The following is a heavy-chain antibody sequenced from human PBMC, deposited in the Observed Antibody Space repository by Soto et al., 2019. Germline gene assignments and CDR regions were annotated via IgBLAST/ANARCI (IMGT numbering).Heavy chain of an antibody. V-gene: IGHV3-30-3*01. CDR3: ASDERWSFDY. J-gene: IGHJ4*02. CDR2: ISYDGSNK. CDR1: GFTFSSYA. D-gene: IGHD2-15*01. Sequence: QVQLVESGGGVVQPGRSLRLSCAASGFTFSSYAMHWVRQAPGKGLEWVAVISYDGSNKYYSDSVKGRFTISRDNSKNTLYLQMNSLRAEDTAVYYCASDERWSFDYWGQGTLVTVSS.